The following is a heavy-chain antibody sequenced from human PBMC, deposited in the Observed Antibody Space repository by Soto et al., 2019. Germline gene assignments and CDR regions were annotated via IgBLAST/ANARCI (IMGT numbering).Heavy chain of an antibody. CDR1: GFTFRSYA. CDR2: ISSGGGTT. Sequence: EVQLLESGGGLVQPGGSLRLSCAASGFTFRSYAMNWVRQAPGKGLEWVSCISSGGGTTYYSDFVKGRFAISRDNSKSTLYLEMNSLRAEDPAVYYCALPPTNSWFRNWGQGTLVTVSS. D-gene: IGHD2-2*01. CDR3: ALPPTNSWFRN. V-gene: IGHV3-23*01. J-gene: IGHJ5*02.